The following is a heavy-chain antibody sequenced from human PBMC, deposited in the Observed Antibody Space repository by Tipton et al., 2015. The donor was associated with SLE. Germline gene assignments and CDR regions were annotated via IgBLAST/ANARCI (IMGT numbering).Heavy chain of an antibody. CDR3: ARLDCGGDCYDDH. V-gene: IGHV3-74*01. CDR1: GFTFSDFW. CDR2: INGDGRIT. J-gene: IGHJ4*02. D-gene: IGHD2-21*01. Sequence: SLRLSCAASGFTFSDFWMYWVRQAPGKGLEWVSRINGDGRITSYADSVKGRFTISRDNAKNTLYLQMTSLRAEDTALYYCARLDCGGDCYDDHWGQGVLVAVSS.